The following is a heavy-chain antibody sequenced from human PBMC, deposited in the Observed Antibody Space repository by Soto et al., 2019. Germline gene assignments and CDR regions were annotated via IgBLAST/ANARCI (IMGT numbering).Heavy chain of an antibody. J-gene: IGHJ6*02. V-gene: IGHV3-33*01. CDR3: ARDLRYCSSTSCPNYYGMDV. D-gene: IGHD2-2*01. Sequence: PGGSLRLSCAASGFTFSSYGMHWVRQAPGKGLEWVAVIWYDGSNKYYADSVKGRFTISRDNSKNTLYLQMNSLRAEDTAVYYCARDLRYCSSTSCPNYYGMDVWGQGTTVTVSS. CDR1: GFTFSSYG. CDR2: IWYDGSNK.